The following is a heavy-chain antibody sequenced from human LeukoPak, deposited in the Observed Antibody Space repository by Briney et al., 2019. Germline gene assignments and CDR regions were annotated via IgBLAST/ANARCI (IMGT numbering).Heavy chain of an antibody. CDR2: IWCNGYNK. Sequence: GGSLRLSCAASGFLVSSCGMHWVRQAPGKGREWVGVIWCNGYNKYYADSVKGRFTISRENYKNTLYVQVDSLRAEDAAVYHCTKEPVLYVIGYWGQGTLVTVSS. CDR3: TKEPVLYVIGY. V-gene: IGHV3-33*03. CDR1: GFLVSSCG. J-gene: IGHJ4*02. D-gene: IGHD2/OR15-2a*01.